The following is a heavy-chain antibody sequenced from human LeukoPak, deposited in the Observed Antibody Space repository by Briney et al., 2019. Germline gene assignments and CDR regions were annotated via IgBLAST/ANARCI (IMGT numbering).Heavy chain of an antibody. Sequence: SETVSLTCTVSGGPISSRSYYWGWIRQPPGKGLEWIGSIYYSGSTYYNPSLKSRVTISVDTSKNQFSLKLSSVTAADTAVYYCASRRGSYSLGAFDIWGQGTMVTVSS. J-gene: IGHJ3*02. CDR2: IYYSGST. V-gene: IGHV4-39*01. D-gene: IGHD1-26*01. CDR1: GGPISSRSYY. CDR3: ASRRGSYSLGAFDI.